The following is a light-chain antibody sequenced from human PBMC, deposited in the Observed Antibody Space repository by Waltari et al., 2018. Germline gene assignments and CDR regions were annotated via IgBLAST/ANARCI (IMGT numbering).Light chain of an antibody. CDR3: GAWDDAQSAVL. Sequence: QSVLTQPPSVSATPGQKVTISCSGSGSNIGRNYVCWYQQFPGTAPKLLIYDNNKRLSGIPDRFSGAKSGTSATLGITGLQTGDEADYYCGAWDDAQSAVLFGGGTKLTVL. CDR2: DNN. CDR1: GSNIGRNY. J-gene: IGLJ2*01. V-gene: IGLV1-51*01.